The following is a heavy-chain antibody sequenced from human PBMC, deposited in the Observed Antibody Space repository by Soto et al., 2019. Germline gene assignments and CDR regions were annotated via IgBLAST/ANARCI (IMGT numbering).Heavy chain of an antibody. CDR3: ARPYGDYDWFDP. CDR1: GGTFSSYA. J-gene: IGHJ5*02. CDR2: IIPIFGTA. Sequence: GASVKVSCKASGGTFSSYAISWVRQAPGQGLEWMGGIIPIFGTANYAQKFQGRVTITADESTSTAYMELSSLRSEDTDVYYCARPYGDYDWFDPWGQGTLVTVSS. D-gene: IGHD4-17*01. V-gene: IGHV1-69*13.